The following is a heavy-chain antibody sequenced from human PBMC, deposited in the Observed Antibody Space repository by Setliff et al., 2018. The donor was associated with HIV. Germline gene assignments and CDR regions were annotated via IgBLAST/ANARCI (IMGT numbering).Heavy chain of an antibody. Sequence: PSETLSLTCTVSGGSIISSSYYWGWIRQPPGKGLEWIGEISPSGSTNYNPSLKSRVTISGDTSKKQFSLKLSSVTAADTAVYYCARDRRSIFGVDTKNWFDPWGQGTLVTVSS. J-gene: IGHJ5*02. CDR1: GGSIISSSYY. CDR3: ARDRRSIFGVDTKNWFDP. CDR2: ISPSGST. D-gene: IGHD3-3*01. V-gene: IGHV4-39*07.